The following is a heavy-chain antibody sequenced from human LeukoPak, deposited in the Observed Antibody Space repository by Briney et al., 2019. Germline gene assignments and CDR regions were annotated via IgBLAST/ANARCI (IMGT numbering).Heavy chain of an antibody. CDR1: GFTFSAYT. Sequence: GGYVTLSCAPSGFTFSAYTMSWVRQAPGKGLEWVSYISSGATSIYYADSVKGRFTISRDNAKDSLYLQMNSLRAEDTAVYYCAKVGDGGWYFDYLGQGTLVTVSS. D-gene: IGHD6-19*01. CDR3: AKVGDGGWYFDY. V-gene: IGHV3-48*04. CDR2: ISSGATSI. J-gene: IGHJ4*02.